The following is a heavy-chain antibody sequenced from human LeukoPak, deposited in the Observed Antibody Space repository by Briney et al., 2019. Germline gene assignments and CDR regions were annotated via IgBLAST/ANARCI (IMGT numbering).Heavy chain of an antibody. J-gene: IGHJ2*01. D-gene: IGHD7-27*01. CDR1: GLTVSGTY. Sequence: PGGSLRLSCAASGLTVSGTYMSWVRQAPGKGLVWISALHSGGHTFYADSVRGRFTISRDIPKNTLYLQMNDLGAEDTALYYCVRGLSGVSSWYFDLWGRGTLVSVSS. V-gene: IGHV3-53*01. CDR3: VRGLSGVSSWYFDL. CDR2: LHSGGHT.